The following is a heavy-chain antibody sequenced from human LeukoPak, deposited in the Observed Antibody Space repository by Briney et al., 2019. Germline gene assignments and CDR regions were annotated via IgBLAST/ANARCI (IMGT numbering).Heavy chain of an antibody. V-gene: IGHV3-30*04. CDR2: ISYDGSNK. CDR1: GFTFSSYA. Sequence: GRSLRLSCAASGFTFSSYAMHWVRQAPGKGLEWVAVISYDGSNKYYADSVKGRFTISRDNSKNTLYLQMNSLRAEDTAAYYCARGYDILTGYYVYWGQGTLVTVSS. J-gene: IGHJ4*02. D-gene: IGHD3-9*01. CDR3: ARGYDILTGYYVY.